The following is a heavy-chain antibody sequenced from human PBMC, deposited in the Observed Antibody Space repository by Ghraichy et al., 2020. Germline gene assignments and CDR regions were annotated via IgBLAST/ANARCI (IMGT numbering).Heavy chain of an antibody. CDR2: IYDSGST. D-gene: IGHD4-17*01. V-gene: IGHV4-59*01. Sequence: SETLSLTCTVSGGSISSYYWTWIRLPPGKGLEWIGYIYDSGSTNYIPSLKSRVTISVDTSKKQFSLKLTSLTAADTAVYFCARSRRVTTVTWIDYWGQGRLVTVSS. CDR3: ARSRRVTTVTWIDY. J-gene: IGHJ4*02. CDR1: GGSISSYY.